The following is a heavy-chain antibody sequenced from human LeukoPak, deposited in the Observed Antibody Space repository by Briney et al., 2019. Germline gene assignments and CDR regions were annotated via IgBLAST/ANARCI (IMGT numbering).Heavy chain of an antibody. CDR1: GFSLSDYY. Sequence: GGSLRLSCAASGFSLSDYYMTWIRQAAGKGLEWVSYISSSSTYTNYADSVKGRFTISRDNAKNSLYLQMDSLRAEDTAVYFCARGDDIVVVPAAIIYWGQGTLVTVSS. CDR2: ISSSSTYT. J-gene: IGHJ4*02. V-gene: IGHV3-11*03. D-gene: IGHD2-2*01. CDR3: ARGDDIVVVPAAIIY.